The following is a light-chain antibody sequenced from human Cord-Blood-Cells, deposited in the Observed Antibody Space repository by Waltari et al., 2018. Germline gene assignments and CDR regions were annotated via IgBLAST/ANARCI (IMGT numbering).Light chain of an antibody. Sequence: DIQMTQSPSSLSASVGDRVTITCQASQDISNYLNWYQQKPGKAPKLLNYDASNLETGVPSRFSGSGSGTDFTFTISSLQPEDIATYYCQQYDNLITFGQGTRLEIK. CDR3: QQYDNLIT. CDR1: QDISNY. V-gene: IGKV1-33*01. CDR2: DAS. J-gene: IGKJ5*01.